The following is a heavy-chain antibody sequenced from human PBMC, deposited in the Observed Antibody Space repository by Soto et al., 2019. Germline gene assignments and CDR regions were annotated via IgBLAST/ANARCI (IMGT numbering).Heavy chain of an antibody. D-gene: IGHD3-22*01. CDR2: ISGSGGST. CDR3: ANSPEGYYYDSSGYYYVSSFDY. V-gene: IGHV3-23*01. Sequence: GGSLRLSCAASGFTFSSYAMSWVRQAPGKGLEWVSAISGSGGSTYYADSVKGRFTISRDNSKNTLYLQMNSLRAEDTAVYYCANSPEGYYYDSSGYYYVSSFDYWGQGTLVTVSS. J-gene: IGHJ4*02. CDR1: GFTFSSYA.